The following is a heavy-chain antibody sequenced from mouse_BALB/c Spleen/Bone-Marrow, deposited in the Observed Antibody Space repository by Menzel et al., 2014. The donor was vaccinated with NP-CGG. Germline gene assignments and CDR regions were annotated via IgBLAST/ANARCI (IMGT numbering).Heavy chain of an antibody. D-gene: IGHD2-2*01. J-gene: IGHJ4*01. Sequence: QVQLQQSGAELVMPGASVKMSCKASGYTLTDYWMHWVKQRPGQGLEWIGAIDTSDSYTSYNQKFKGKATLTVDESSSTAYMQLSSLTSEDSAVYYCAREDYGYGAMDYWGQGTSVTVS. CDR3: AREDYGYGAMDY. CDR1: GYTLTDYW. CDR2: IDTSDSYT. V-gene: IGHV1-69*01.